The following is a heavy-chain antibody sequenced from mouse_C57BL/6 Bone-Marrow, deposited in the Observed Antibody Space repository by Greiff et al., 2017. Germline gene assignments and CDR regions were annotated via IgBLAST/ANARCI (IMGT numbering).Heavy chain of an antibody. CDR1: GFTFSSYG. D-gene: IGHD1-1*01. V-gene: IGHV5-6*02. CDR3: ARHRYYYGSRRYAMDY. J-gene: IGHJ4*01. Sequence: DVMLVESGGDLVKPGGSLKLSCAASGFTFSSYGMSWVRQTPDKRLEWVATISSGGSYTYYPDSVKGRFTISRDNAKNTLYLQMSSLKSEDTAMYYCARHRYYYGSRRYAMDYWGQGTSVTVSS. CDR2: ISSGGSYT.